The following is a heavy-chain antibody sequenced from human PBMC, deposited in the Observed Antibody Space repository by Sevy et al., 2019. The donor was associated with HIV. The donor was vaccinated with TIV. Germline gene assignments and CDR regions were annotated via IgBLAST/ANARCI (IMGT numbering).Heavy chain of an antibody. CDR2: ISGSGGST. D-gene: IGHD6-19*01. CDR1: GFTFSSYA. V-gene: IGHV3-23*01. Sequence: GESLKISCAASGFTFSSYAMSWVRQAPGKGLEWVSAISGSGGSTYYADSVKGRFTISRDNSKNTLYLQMNSLVAEDTAVYYGAKTEQWLVEGGNYFDYWGQGTLVTVSS. CDR3: AKTEQWLVEGGNYFDY. J-gene: IGHJ4*02.